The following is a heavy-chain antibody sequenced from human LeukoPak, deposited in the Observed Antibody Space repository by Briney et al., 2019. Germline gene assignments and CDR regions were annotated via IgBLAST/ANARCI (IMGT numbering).Heavy chain of an antibody. CDR3: ARDGSYYDFWSGYHNWFDP. D-gene: IGHD3-3*01. CDR2: IYYSGST. CDR1: GGSISSYY. V-gene: IGHV4-59*01. Sequence: TSETLSLTCTVSGGSISSYYWSWIRQPPGKGLEWIGYIYYSGSTNYNPSLKSRVTISVDTSNNQFSLKLSSVTAADTAVYYCARDGSYYDFWSGYHNWFDPWGQGTLVTVSS. J-gene: IGHJ5*02.